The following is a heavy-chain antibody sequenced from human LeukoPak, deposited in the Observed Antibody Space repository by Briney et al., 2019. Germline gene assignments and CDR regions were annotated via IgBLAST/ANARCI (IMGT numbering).Heavy chain of an antibody. CDR2: VSGDGYTT. CDR1: GFTFEDYA. V-gene: IGHV3-43*02. Sequence: GGSLRLSCVASGFTFEDYAMSWVRQVPGKGLEWVSLVSGDGYTTYYADSVKGRFSISRDNRKNSLYLQMNSLRADDTALYYCAKEVVEVIPTAVDGELYFYYYGMDVWGQGTTVIVSS. CDR3: AKEVVEVIPTAVDGELYFYYYGMDV. D-gene: IGHD2-2*01. J-gene: IGHJ6*02.